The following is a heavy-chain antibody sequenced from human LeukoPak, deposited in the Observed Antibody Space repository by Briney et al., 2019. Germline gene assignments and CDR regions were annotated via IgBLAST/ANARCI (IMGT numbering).Heavy chain of an antibody. CDR3: ARVSPYCGGDCFSEYFQH. Sequence: ASVKVSCKASGGTFSSYAISWVRQAPGQGLEWMGWINPNSGGTNYAQKFQGRVTMTRDTSISTAYMELSRLRSDDTAVYYCARVSPYCGGDCFSEYFQHWGQGTLVTVSS. V-gene: IGHV1-2*02. CDR2: INPNSGGT. CDR1: GGTFSSYA. D-gene: IGHD2-21*02. J-gene: IGHJ1*01.